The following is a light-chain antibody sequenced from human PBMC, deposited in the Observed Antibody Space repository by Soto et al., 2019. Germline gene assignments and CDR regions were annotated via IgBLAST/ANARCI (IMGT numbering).Light chain of an antibody. CDR1: NIGTKS. CDR2: RDN. V-gene: IGLV3-9*01. J-gene: IGLJ2*01. Sequence: SYELTQPLSVSVALGQKARITCGGNNIGTKSVHWYQQKPGQAPVLVIYRDNNRPSGIPERFSGSNSGNTATLTISRAQAGDEADYSCQVWDSSTVVFGGGTKLTVL. CDR3: QVWDSSTVV.